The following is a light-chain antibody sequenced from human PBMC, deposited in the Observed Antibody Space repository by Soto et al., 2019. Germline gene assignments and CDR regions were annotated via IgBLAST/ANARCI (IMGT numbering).Light chain of an antibody. CDR2: GAS. Sequence: EIVLTQSPGTLSLSPGERATLSCRASQSVSSSYLAWYQQKPGQAPRLLIYGASNRATGIPDRISGSGSGTDFTLTISRLEPEDFAVYYCHQYGSSSVTFGQGTKLEIK. CDR1: QSVSSSY. J-gene: IGKJ1*01. V-gene: IGKV3-20*01. CDR3: HQYGSSSVT.